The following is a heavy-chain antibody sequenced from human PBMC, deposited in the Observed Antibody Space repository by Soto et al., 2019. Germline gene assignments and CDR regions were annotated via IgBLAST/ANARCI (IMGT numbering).Heavy chain of an antibody. CDR1: GFTFSSYG. CDR3: ARERPAPYCSSTSCYSYNWFDP. J-gene: IGHJ5*02. CDR2: IWYDGSNK. D-gene: IGHD2-2*01. V-gene: IGHV3-33*01. Sequence: GGSLRLSCAASGFTFSSYGMHWVRQAPGKGLEWVAVIWYDGSNKYYADSVKGRFTISRDNSKNTLYLQMNSLRAEDTAVYYCARERPAPYCSSTSCYSYNWFDPWGQGTLVTVSS.